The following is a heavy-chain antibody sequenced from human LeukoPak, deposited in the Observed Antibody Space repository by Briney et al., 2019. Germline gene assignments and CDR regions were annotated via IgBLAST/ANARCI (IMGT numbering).Heavy chain of an antibody. V-gene: IGHV1-8*03. CDR1: GYTFTSYD. D-gene: IGHD6-13*01. Sequence: ASVKVSCKASGYTFTSYDINWVRQATGQGLEWMGWMNPNSGNTGYAQKFQGRVTITRKTSISTAYMEPSSLRSEDTAVYYCARGSSSSWYDPIDYWGQGTLVTVSS. CDR3: ARGSSSSWYDPIDY. J-gene: IGHJ4*02. CDR2: MNPNSGNT.